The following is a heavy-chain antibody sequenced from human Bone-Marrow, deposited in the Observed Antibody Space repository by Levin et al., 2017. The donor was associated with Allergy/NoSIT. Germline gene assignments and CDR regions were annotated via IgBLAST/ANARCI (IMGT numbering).Heavy chain of an antibody. CDR1: GFNFNTYA. CDR2: ITGSVGST. Sequence: PGESLKISCAASGFNFNTYAMSWVHQAPGKGLEWVSAITGSVGSTYYAHSVKGRFTISRDNSKNTLYLQMNSLSAEDTAVYYCAKDLDDWDYWFFDLWGRGTLVSVSS. D-gene: IGHD3-9*01. CDR3: AKDLDDWDYWFFDL. V-gene: IGHV3-23*01. J-gene: IGHJ2*01.